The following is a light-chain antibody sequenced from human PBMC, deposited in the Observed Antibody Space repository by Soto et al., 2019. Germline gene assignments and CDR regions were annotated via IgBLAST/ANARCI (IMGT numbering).Light chain of an antibody. CDR2: GAS. J-gene: IGKJ1*01. CDR1: QSISSRS. CDR3: QHYDNSLRT. Sequence: EIVLTQSPGTLSLSPGERATLSCRASQSISSRSLAWYQQKPGQAPRLLIYGASSRATDIPDRFSGSGSGADFTLTISRLEPDDFAVYYCQHYDNSLRTFGPGTKVEIK. V-gene: IGKV3-20*01.